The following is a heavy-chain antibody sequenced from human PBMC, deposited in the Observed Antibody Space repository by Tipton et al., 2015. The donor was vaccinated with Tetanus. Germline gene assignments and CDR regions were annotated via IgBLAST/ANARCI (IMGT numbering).Heavy chain of an antibody. Sequence: TLSLTCAVYGGSFSGYYWSWIRQPAGKGLEWIGRIYTSGSTNYNPSLKSRVTMSVDTSKNQFSLKLSSVTAADTAVYYCARQRAKNYDFWSGYPAPPYGMDVWGQGTTVTVSS. V-gene: IGHV4-59*10. CDR3: ARQRAKNYDFWSGYPAPPYGMDV. D-gene: IGHD3-3*01. CDR1: GGSFSGYY. CDR2: IYTSGST. J-gene: IGHJ6*02.